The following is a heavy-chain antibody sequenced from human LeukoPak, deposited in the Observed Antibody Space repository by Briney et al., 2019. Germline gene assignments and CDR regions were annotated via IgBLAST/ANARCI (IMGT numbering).Heavy chain of an antibody. V-gene: IGHV1-8*03. CDR2: MNPNSGNT. Sequence: ASVKVSCKASGYTFTSYDINWVRQATGQGLEWMGWMNPNSGNTGYAQKFQGRVTITRNTSISTAYMELSSLRSEDTAVYYCARLYHSSSWYERGAFDIWGQGTMVTVSS. CDR3: ARLYHSSSWYERGAFDI. D-gene: IGHD6-13*01. CDR1: GYTFTSYD. J-gene: IGHJ3*02.